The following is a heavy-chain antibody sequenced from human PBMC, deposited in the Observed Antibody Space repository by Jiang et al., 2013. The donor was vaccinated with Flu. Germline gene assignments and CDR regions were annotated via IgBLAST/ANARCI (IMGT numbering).Heavy chain of an antibody. Sequence: LLKPSETLSLTCAVYGGSFSGYYWSWIRQPPGKGLEWIGEINHSGSTNYNPSLKSRVTISVDTSKNQFSLKLSSVTAADTAVYYCARADTRWRYNWFDPWGQGTLVTVSS. CDR1: GGSFSGYY. J-gene: IGHJ5*02. V-gene: IGHV4-34*01. CDR2: INHSGST. CDR3: ARADTRWRYNWFDP. D-gene: IGHD5-24*01.